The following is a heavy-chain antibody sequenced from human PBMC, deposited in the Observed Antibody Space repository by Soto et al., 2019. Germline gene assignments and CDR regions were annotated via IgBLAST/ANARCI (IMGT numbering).Heavy chain of an antibody. Sequence: ASVKVSCKASGYTFTSYAMHWVRQAPGQRPEWMGWINAGNGNTKYSQKFQDRVTISKDTSANTAYMELSSLRSEDTAVYFCARVRIAVAGFGYWGQGTQVTVSS. D-gene: IGHD6-19*01. J-gene: IGHJ4*02. CDR1: GYTFTSYA. V-gene: IGHV1-3*01. CDR3: ARVRIAVAGFGY. CDR2: INAGNGNT.